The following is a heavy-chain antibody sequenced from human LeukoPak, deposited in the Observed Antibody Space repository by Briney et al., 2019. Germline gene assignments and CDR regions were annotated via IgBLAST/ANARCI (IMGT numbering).Heavy chain of an antibody. Sequence: ASVKVSCKASGYTFTNYGISWVRQAPGQGLEWMGWISAYNGNTNYAQKLQGRVTMTTDTSTSTAYMELRSLTSDDTAVYFCARVQRVKFPLKYYFDYWGQGTLVTVSS. CDR1: GYTFTNYG. D-gene: IGHD3-10*01. CDR3: ARVQRVKFPLKYYFDY. CDR2: ISAYNGNT. J-gene: IGHJ4*02. V-gene: IGHV1-18*01.